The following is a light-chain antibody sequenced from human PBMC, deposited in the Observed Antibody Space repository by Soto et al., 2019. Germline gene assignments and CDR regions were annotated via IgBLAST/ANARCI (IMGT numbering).Light chain of an antibody. CDR2: DVS. CDR3: SSYTSSSTPVV. Sequence: QSALTQPASVSGSPGQSITISCTGTSSDVGGYNYVSWYQQHPGKAPKLMIYDVSNRPSGVSNRFSGSKSGNTASLTISGLQAEDEDYYYCSSYTSSSTPVVFGGGTQLTVL. V-gene: IGLV2-14*01. CDR1: SSDVGGYNY. J-gene: IGLJ2*01.